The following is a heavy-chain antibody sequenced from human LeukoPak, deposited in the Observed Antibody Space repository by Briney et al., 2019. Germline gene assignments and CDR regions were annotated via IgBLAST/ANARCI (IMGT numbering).Heavy chain of an antibody. J-gene: IGHJ5*02. D-gene: IGHD6-19*01. CDR3: ATKGIAVAGHWFDP. CDR2: IIPILGIA. CDR1: GGTFSSYA. V-gene: IGHV1-69*04. Sequence: GSSVKVSCKASGGTFSSYAISWVRQAPGQGLEWMGRIIPILGIANYAQKFQGRVTITADKSTSTAYMELSSLRSEDTAVYYCATKGIAVAGHWFDPWGQGTLVTVSS.